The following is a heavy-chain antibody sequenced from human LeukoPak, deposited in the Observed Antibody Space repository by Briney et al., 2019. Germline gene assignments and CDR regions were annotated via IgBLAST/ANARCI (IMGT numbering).Heavy chain of an antibody. D-gene: IGHD2-21*02. CDR2: ISYDGSNK. CDR1: GFTFSSYA. Sequence: GGSLRLSCAASGFTFSSYAMHWVRQAPGKGLEWVAVISYDGSNKYYADSVKGRFTISRDNSKNTLYLQMNSLRAEGTAVYYCARDYSVVTAIEGYYYYGMDVWGQGTTVTVSS. V-gene: IGHV3-30-3*01. J-gene: IGHJ6*02. CDR3: ARDYSVVTAIEGYYYYGMDV.